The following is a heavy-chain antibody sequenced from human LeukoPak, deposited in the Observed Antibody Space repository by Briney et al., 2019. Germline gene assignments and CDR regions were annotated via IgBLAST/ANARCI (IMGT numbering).Heavy chain of an antibody. V-gene: IGHV3-23*01. CDR1: GYSFGIYA. D-gene: IGHD2-21*01. CDR3: VKDPRDTYGTNWFVS. J-gene: IGHJ5*01. CDR2: ISGTGGAT. Sequence: GGSLRLSCVASGYSFGIYAMSWVRQAPGKGLQWVSQISGTGGATWYAGFARDRFTISRDNSKKTLYLQMSGLRVEDTAMYYCVKDPRDTYGTNWFVSWGQGTLLIVSS.